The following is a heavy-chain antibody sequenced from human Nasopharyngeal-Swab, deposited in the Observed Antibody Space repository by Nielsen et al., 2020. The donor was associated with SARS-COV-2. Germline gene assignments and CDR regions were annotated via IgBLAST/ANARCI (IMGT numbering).Heavy chain of an antibody. CDR3: AREEDYDSSGYASDAFDI. D-gene: IGHD3-22*01. CDR2: INTNTGNP. Sequence: WVRQAPGQGIEWMGWINTNTGNPTYAQGFTGRFVFSLDTSVSTAYLQISSLKAEDTAVYYCAREEDYDSSGYASDAFDIWGQGTMVTVSS. J-gene: IGHJ3*02. V-gene: IGHV7-4-1*02.